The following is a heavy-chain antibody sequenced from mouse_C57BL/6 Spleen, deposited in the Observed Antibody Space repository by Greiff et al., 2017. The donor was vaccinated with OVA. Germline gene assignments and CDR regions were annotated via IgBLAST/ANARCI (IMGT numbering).Heavy chain of an antibody. D-gene: IGHD2-9*01. CDR3: ARPYYGYDDWYFDV. J-gene: IGHJ1*03. CDR2: IHPNSGST. V-gene: IGHV1-64*01. Sequence: QVQLQQPGAELVKPGASVKLSCKASGYTFTSYWMHWVKQRPGQGLEWIGMIHPNSGSTNYNENFKSKATLTVDKSSSTAYMQLSSLTSEDSAVYYCARPYYGYDDWYFDVWGTGTTVTVSS. CDR1: GYTFTSYW.